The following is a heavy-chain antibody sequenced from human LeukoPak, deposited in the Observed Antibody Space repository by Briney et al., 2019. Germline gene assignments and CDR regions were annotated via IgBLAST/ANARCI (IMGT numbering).Heavy chain of an antibody. J-gene: IGHJ4*02. CDR3: ARDLGSGYSGYDFAY. D-gene: IGHD5-12*01. Sequence: ASVKASCKASGYTFTGYYMHWVRQAPGQGLEWMGWINPNSGGTNYAQKFQGRVTMTRDTSISTAYMELSRLRSDDTAVYYCARDLGSGYSGYDFAYWGQGTLVTVSS. CDR1: GYTFTGYY. V-gene: IGHV1-2*02. CDR2: INPNSGGT.